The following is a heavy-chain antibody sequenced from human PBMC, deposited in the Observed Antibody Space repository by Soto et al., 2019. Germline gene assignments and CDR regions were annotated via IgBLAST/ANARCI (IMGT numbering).Heavy chain of an antibody. D-gene: IGHD1-26*01. Sequence: ASVKVSCKASGYTFTSYDINWVRQATGQGLEWMGWVNPNSGNTGYAQKFQGRVTMTRNTSISTAYMELSSLRSEDTAVYYCARGESELGGVYYYGMDVWGQGTTVTVSS. CDR3: ARGESELGGVYYYGMDV. J-gene: IGHJ6*02. CDR2: VNPNSGNT. CDR1: GYTFTSYD. V-gene: IGHV1-8*01.